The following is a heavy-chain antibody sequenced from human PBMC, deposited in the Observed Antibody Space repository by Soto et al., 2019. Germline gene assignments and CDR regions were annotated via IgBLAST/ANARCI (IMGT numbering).Heavy chain of an antibody. CDR1: GGSISSGNHY. Sequence: QVQLQESGPGVVKPSETLSLSCSVSGGSISSGNHYWSWIRQSPGKGLEWIGSIYYTGRRNFSPSLTSRVSMSIDTSKNGVSLKLQSVTPMDTAVYYCARGARGSNWDRDYFDSWGQGALVTVSS. V-gene: IGHV4-61*01. CDR2: IYYTGRR. D-gene: IGHD6-13*01. CDR3: ARGARGSNWDRDYFDS. J-gene: IGHJ4*02.